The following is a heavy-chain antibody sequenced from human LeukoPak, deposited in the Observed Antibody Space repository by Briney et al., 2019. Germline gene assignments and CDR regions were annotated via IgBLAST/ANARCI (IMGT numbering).Heavy chain of an antibody. CDR3: ANGATETGTLCHDY. J-gene: IGHJ4*02. Sequence: GGSLRLSCAASGFTFSSYAMSWVRQVPGQGLEWVSTISGGGGSTYYADSVKGRFTVSRDNSKNTLYLQMNSLRAEDTAVYYRANGATETGTLCHDYWGQGTLVTVSS. CDR2: ISGGGGST. CDR1: GFTFSSYA. V-gene: IGHV3-23*01. D-gene: IGHD3-9*01.